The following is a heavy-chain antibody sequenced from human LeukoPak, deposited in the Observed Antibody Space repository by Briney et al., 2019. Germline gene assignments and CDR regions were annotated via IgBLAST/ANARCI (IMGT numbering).Heavy chain of an antibody. V-gene: IGHV3-30*03. Sequence: PGRSLRLSCAASGFTFSNYDIHWVRLAPGKGLEWVAVISDDGTRKYYADSVQGRFTISRDNSKNTLSLQMNSLRAEDMAVYYCARESSGYDFDIWGQGTTVTVSS. CDR2: ISDDGTRK. J-gene: IGHJ3*02. CDR1: GFTFSNYD. D-gene: IGHD5-12*01. CDR3: ARESSGYDFDI.